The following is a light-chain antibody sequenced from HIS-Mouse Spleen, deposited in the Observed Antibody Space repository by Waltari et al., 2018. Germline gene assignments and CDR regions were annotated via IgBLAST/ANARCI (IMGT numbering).Light chain of an antibody. CDR2: DAS. CDR1: QSVSSY. CDR3: QQRSNWPGIT. V-gene: IGKV3-11*01. Sequence: EIVFTQSPATLSLSPGDRATLSCRASQSVSSYLAWYQQKPGQAPRLLIYDASNRATGIPARFSGSGSGTDFTLTISSLEPEDFAVYYCQQRSNWPGITFGPGTKVDIK. J-gene: IGKJ3*01.